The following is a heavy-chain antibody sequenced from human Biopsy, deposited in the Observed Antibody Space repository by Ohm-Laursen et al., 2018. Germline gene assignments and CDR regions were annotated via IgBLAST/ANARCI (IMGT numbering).Heavy chain of an antibody. CDR1: GGTFTNHA. CDR2: SIPLFNTA. Sequence: SVKVSCKTSGGTFTNHAVGWLRQAPGQGLEWGGSSIPLFNTANYADKFQGRVTLTADKSTTTAYMELSSLRSEDTAIYYCARFPLGAYDDSGSYRAVEHWYFDLWGRGTLVTVSS. V-gene: IGHV1-69*06. CDR3: ARFPLGAYDDSGSYRAVEHWYFDL. D-gene: IGHD3-22*01. J-gene: IGHJ2*01.